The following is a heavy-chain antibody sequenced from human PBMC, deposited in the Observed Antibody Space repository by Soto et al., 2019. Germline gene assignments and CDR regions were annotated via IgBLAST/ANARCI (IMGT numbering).Heavy chain of an antibody. CDR3: ARDSAVVVVAATEYNWFDP. CDR1: GYTFTSYY. J-gene: IGHJ5*02. D-gene: IGHD2-15*01. V-gene: IGHV1-46*03. CDR2: INPSGGST. Sequence: GASVKVSCKASGYTFTSYYMHWVRQAPGQGLEWMGIINPSGGSTSYAQKFQGRVTMTRDTSTSTVYMELSSLRSEDTAVYYCARDSAVVVVAATEYNWFDPWGQGTLVTVSS.